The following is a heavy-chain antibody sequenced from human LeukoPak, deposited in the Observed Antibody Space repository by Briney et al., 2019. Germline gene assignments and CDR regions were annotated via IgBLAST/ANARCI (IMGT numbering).Heavy chain of an antibody. CDR1: GGSISSYY. J-gene: IGHJ4*02. CDR2: IYYSGST. CDR3: ARKGYYYDSSGYYSTYYFDY. V-gene: IGHV4-59*01. Sequence: PSETLSLTCTVSGGSISSYYWSWIRQPPGKGLEGIGYIYYSGSTNYNPSPKSRVTISVDTSKNQFSLKLSSVAAADTAVYYCARKGYYYDSSGYYSTYYFDYWGQGTLVTVSS. D-gene: IGHD3-22*01.